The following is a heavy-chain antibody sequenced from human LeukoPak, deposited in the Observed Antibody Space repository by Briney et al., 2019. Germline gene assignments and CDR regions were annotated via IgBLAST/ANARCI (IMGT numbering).Heavy chain of an antibody. V-gene: IGHV4-39*07. D-gene: IGHD6-19*01. J-gene: IGHJ4*02. CDR2: IHYSGST. CDR1: GGSISSSSYY. Sequence: PSETLSLTCTVSGGSISSSSYYWGWIRQPPGKGLVWIGSIHYSGSTYNTPSLKSRVTISVDISKNQFFLKLSSVTAADTAVYYCTRHGVAGTITSRYFDYWGQGTLVTVSS. CDR3: TRHGVAGTITSRYFDY.